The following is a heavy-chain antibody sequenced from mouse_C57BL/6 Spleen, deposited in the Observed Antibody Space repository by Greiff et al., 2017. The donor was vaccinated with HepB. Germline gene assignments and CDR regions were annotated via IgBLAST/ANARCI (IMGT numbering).Heavy chain of an antibody. V-gene: IGHV1-69*01. CDR2: IDPSDSYI. Sequence: QVQLQQPGAELVMPGASVKLSCKASGYTFTSYWMHWVNQRPGQGLEWIGEIDPSDSYINYNQKFKGKSTLTVDKSSSTAYMQLGSLTSEDSAVYYCARRDYGSGYKDFDVWGTGATVTVAS. CDR3: ARRDYGSGYKDFDV. CDR1: GYTFTSYW. D-gene: IGHD1-1*01. J-gene: IGHJ1*03.